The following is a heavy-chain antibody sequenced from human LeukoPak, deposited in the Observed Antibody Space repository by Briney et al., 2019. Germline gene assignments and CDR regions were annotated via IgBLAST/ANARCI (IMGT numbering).Heavy chain of an antibody. J-gene: IGHJ4*02. D-gene: IGHD4-17*01. Sequence: HSGGSLRLSCTASGFTFGDYGMSWVRQAPGKGLEWVGLIRSKASGGTTEHAASVKGRFSISRDDSKSIAYLQMNSLKTEDTAVYYCSTTGTIPQSHWGQGTLVTVSS. V-gene: IGHV3-49*04. CDR3: STTGTIPQSH. CDR1: GFTFGDYG. CDR2: IRSKASGGTT.